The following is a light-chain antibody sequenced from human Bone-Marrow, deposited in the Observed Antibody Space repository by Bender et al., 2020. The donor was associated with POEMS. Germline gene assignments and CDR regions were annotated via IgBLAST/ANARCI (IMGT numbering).Light chain of an antibody. Sequence: QSALTQPASMSGSPGQSITISCTGSSSDIGAYNFVSWFQQHPGKGPKLLIYDVTSRPSGVSNRFSGSQSGYTASLTISALQTEDEADYYCCLYAGSRSPFGGGTKLTVL. CDR1: SSDIGAYNF. CDR2: DVT. J-gene: IGLJ2*01. V-gene: IGLV2-14*03. CDR3: CLYAGSRSP.